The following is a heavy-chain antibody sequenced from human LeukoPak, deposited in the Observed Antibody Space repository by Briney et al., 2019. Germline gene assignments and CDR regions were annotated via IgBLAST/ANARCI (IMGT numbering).Heavy chain of an antibody. J-gene: IGHJ5*02. CDR3: ASLPIDSSTGTFGRFDP. V-gene: IGHV4-59*01. D-gene: IGHD1-14*01. Sequence: SETLSLTCTVSGGSISSDHWTWIRQPLGKGLEWIARISYSGSTNYNPSLKSRVTISLDSSKNQFSLRLSSVTPADTAAYYCASLPIDSSTGTFGRFDPWGQGTLVTVSS. CDR1: GGSISSDH. CDR2: ISYSGST.